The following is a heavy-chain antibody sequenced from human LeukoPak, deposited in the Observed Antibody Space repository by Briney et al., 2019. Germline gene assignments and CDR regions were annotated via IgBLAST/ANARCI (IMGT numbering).Heavy chain of an antibody. CDR1: GGSISSSNW. V-gene: IGHV4-61*02. CDR3: ARHSPTYNWFDP. Sequence: SGTLSLTCAVSGGSISSSNWWSWIRQPAGKGLEWIGRIYTSGSTNYNPSLKSRVTISVDTSKNQFSLELSSVTAADTAVYYCARHSPTYNWFDPWGQGTLVTVSS. CDR2: IYTSGST. D-gene: IGHD2-21*01. J-gene: IGHJ5*02.